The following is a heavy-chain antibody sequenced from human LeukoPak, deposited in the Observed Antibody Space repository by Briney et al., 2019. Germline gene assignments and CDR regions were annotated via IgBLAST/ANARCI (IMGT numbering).Heavy chain of an antibody. CDR1: GYTFTGYY. CDR3: ASSRGGRQPIRPSYYGMDV. Sequence: ASVKVSCKASGYTFTGYYMHWVRQAPGQGLEWMGIINPSGGSTSYAQKFQGRVTMTRDTSTSTVYMELSSLRSEDTAVYYCASSRGGRQPIRPSYYGMDVWGQGTTVTVSS. J-gene: IGHJ6*02. V-gene: IGHV1-46*01. CDR2: INPSGGST. D-gene: IGHD2-15*01.